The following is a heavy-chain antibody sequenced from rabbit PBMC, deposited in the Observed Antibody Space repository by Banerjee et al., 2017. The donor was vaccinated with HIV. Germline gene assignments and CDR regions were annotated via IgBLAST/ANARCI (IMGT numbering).Heavy chain of an antibody. J-gene: IGHJ4*01. CDR3: ARDPLYYNSGWGVLIL. CDR1: GFDISNYN. CDR2: INTLGSA. Sequence: QEQLVESGGGLVQPEGSLTLTCKASGFDISNYNMQWVRQSPGKGLESIGFINTLGSAYYASWVNGRFTISRSTSPNTVTLQMTSLTAADTATYFCARDPLYYNSGWGVLILWGQGTLVTVS. D-gene: IGHD4-1*01. V-gene: IGHV1S47*01.